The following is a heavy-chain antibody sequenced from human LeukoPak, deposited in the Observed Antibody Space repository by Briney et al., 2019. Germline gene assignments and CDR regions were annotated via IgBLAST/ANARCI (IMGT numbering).Heavy chain of an antibody. CDR1: GGSISSYY. CDR2: IYYSGST. CDR3: ARAHYYDNSGYVDY. J-gene: IGHJ4*02. D-gene: IGHD3-22*01. V-gene: IGHV4-59*04. Sequence: SETLSLTCTVSGGSISSYYWSWIRQPPGKGLEWIGTIYYSGSTYYNPSLKSRLTMSVDTSKNQFSLRLNSVTAADTAVYYCARAHYYDNSGYVDYWGRGTLVTVSS.